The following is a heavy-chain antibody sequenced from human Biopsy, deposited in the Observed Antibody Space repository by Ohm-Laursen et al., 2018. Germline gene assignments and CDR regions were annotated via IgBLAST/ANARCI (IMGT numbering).Heavy chain of an antibody. Sequence: SDTLSLTCTVYGGSFSDYYWTWIRQPPGKGLEWIGEINHRGTTNYNPSLKSRVAISVDTSKNQFSLTLRSLTAADTAVYYCARAVDYYDPYYYGLDVWGQGTTVTVSS. D-gene: IGHD3-16*01. CDR1: GGSFSDYY. J-gene: IGHJ6*02. CDR2: INHRGTT. CDR3: ARAVDYYDPYYYGLDV. V-gene: IGHV4-34*01.